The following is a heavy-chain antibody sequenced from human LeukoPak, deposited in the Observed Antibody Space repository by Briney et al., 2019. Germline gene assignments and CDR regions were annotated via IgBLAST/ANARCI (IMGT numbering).Heavy chain of an antibody. CDR2: ISSSSYYI. CDR3: AKELGLTLPFDC. J-gene: IGHJ4*02. D-gene: IGHD3-16*01. V-gene: IGHV3-21*04. Sequence: GGSLRLSCAASGFTLSIYSMNWVRQAPGKGLEWVSSISSSSYYIDYADSVKGRFTISRDNTKNTLYLEMNSLRGEDTAIYYCAKELGLTLPFDCWGQGTLVTVSS. CDR1: GFTLSIYS.